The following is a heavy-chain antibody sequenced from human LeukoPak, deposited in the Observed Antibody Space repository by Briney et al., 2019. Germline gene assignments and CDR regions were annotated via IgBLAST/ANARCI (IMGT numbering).Heavy chain of an antibody. Sequence: GGSLRLSCAASGFTLSRHGIHWVRQAPAKGKEWEAVRWYDGSKKYYEDSVKGRLTISRENSNDMVYLQMNSLRAEDTAVYYCARDIGPWFDPWGQGTPVTVSS. D-gene: IGHD3-10*01. J-gene: IGHJ5*02. CDR3: ARDIGPWFDP. CDR1: GFTLSRHG. CDR2: RWYDGSKK. V-gene: IGHV3-33*01.